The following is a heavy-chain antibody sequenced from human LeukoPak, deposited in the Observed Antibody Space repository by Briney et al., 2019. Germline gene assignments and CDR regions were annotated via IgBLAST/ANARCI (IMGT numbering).Heavy chain of an antibody. CDR1: GGSMSSYY. CDR2: IYTSGST. D-gene: IGHD3-10*01. Sequence: SETLSLTCTVSGGSMSSYYWSWIRQPAGKGLEWIGRIYTSGSTNYNPSLKSRVTMSVDTSKNQFSLKLSSVTAADTAVYYCAVGERVVQGVRQYYFDYWGQGTLVTVSS. V-gene: IGHV4-4*07. J-gene: IGHJ4*02. CDR3: AVGERVVQGVRQYYFDY.